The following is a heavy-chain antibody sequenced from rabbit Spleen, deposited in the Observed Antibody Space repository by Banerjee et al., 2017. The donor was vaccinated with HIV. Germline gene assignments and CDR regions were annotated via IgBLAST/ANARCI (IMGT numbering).Heavy chain of an antibody. D-gene: IGHD8-1*01. V-gene: IGHV1S45*01. J-gene: IGHJ6*01. Sequence: QEQLVESGGGLVTPGESLKLSCESSGIDFSTVGIVWVRQAPGKGLEWIACIDTSDGDTDYANWPKGRFTISKTSSTTVTLQMTSLTAADTATYFCARDSGTSFSSYGMDLWGPGTLVTVS. CDR2: IDTSDGDT. CDR3: ARDSGTSFSSYGMDL. CDR1: GIDFSTVG.